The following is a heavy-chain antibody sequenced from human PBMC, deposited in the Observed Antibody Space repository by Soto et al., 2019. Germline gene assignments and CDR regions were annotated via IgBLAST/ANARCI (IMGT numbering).Heavy chain of an antibody. D-gene: IGHD3-10*01. V-gene: IGHV4-31*03. Sequence: TLSLTCTVSGCSISSGGYYWSWIRQHPGKGLEWIGYIYYSGSTYYNPSLKSRVTISVDTSKNQFSLKLSSVTAAGTAVYYCARSAMVRGVDYWGQGTLVTVSS. CDR1: GCSISSGGYY. CDR3: ARSAMVRGVDY. J-gene: IGHJ4*02. CDR2: IYYSGST.